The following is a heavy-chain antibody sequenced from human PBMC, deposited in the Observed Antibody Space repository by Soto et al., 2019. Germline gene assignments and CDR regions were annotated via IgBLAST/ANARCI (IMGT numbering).Heavy chain of an antibody. V-gene: IGHV4-59*01. CDR1: GCSISSYY. Sequence: PSETLSLTCTVSGCSISSYYWSWFRQPPGKGLEWIGYIYYSGSTNYNPSLKSRVTISVDTSKNQFYLKQSSVTAADTAVYYCARDRGVSGSPDYYYYYGMDVWGQGTTVTVSS. D-gene: IGHD1-26*01. CDR2: IYYSGST. CDR3: ARDRGVSGSPDYYYYYGMDV. J-gene: IGHJ6*02.